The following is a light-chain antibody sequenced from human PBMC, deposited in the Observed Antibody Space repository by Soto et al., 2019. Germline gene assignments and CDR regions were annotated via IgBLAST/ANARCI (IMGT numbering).Light chain of an antibody. CDR1: QSISNW. J-gene: IGKJ2*01. CDR2: KAS. CDR3: QQYNSS. V-gene: IGKV1-5*03. Sequence: DIQMTQSPSTLSASVGDRVTITCRASQSISNWLAWYQQKPGKAPKLLIYKASSLESGVPSRFSGSGSVTEFTLTISILQPDEFATYYCQQYNSSFGQGTKVEIK.